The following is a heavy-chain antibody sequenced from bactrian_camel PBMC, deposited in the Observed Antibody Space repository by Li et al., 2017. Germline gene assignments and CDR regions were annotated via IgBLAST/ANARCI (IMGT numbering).Heavy chain of an antibody. CDR2: IYRGSDIK. CDR1: GFPYHNNC. D-gene: IGHD4*01. Sequence: DVQLVESGGGSVQPGGSLRLSCAGSGFPYHNNCMGWFRQPPGKERGAVAAIYRGSDIKYCGDPVKGRLTLTQDYSKNTVYLQMNSLKPEDTAMYYCAATHFLGCGARWSTVGHYNYWGQGTQVTVS. CDR3: AATHFLGCGARWSTVGHYNY. V-gene: IGHV3S40*01. J-gene: IGHJ4*01.